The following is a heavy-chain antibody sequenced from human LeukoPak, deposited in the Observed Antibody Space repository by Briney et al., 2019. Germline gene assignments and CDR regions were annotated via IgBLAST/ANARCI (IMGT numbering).Heavy chain of an antibody. Sequence: ASVKVSCKASGYTFTGYFMHWVRQAPGQGLEGMGWINPNSGGTNYAQKFQGRVTMTRDTSITTAYMELSRLGSDDTAVYYCARDERYDSSGYPFDYWGQGTLVTVS. D-gene: IGHD3-22*01. CDR1: GYTFTGYF. CDR2: INPNSGGT. J-gene: IGHJ4*02. CDR3: ARDERYDSSGYPFDY. V-gene: IGHV1-2*02.